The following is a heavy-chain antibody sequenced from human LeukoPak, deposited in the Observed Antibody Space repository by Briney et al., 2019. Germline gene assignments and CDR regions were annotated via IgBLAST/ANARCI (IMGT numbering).Heavy chain of an antibody. D-gene: IGHD1-1*01. V-gene: IGHV3-15*01. J-gene: IGHJ3*02. CDR1: GFSFTDAW. CDR2: IMSKDAGGII. Sequence: GVSLRLSCAASGFSFTDAWVNWVPQGRGKALEWVGRIMSKDAGGIIYHAAPVKGRFTISSDDSTNTLYLQMSSLKNEDTAVYFCTTNLNPATGDDDLFDIWGQGTFVTVSS. CDR3: TTNLNPATGDDDLFDI.